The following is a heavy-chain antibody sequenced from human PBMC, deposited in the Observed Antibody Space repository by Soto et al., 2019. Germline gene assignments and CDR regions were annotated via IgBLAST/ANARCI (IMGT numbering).Heavy chain of an antibody. CDR1: VDSVSTNSAT. Sequence: QVQLQQSGPGLVKPSQTLSLTCAISVDSVSTNSATWDWIRQSPSRVLEWLGRTYYRSKWYNDYAVSVTGRITINSLTSKNQLSMQLISVTPDDTAVYYWARLIGNCWLDSCGQGTLVTVSS. J-gene: IGHJ5*01. CDR2: TYYRSKWYN. D-gene: IGHD1-1*01. V-gene: IGHV6-1*01. CDR3: ARLIGNCWLDS.